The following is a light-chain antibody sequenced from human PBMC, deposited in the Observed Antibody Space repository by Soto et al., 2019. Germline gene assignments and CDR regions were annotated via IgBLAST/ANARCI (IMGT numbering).Light chain of an antibody. V-gene: IGKV1-39*01. CDR1: QSISSY. Sequence: DIQMTPSPSSLSASVGDRVTITCRASQSISSYLNWYQQKPGKAPKLLIYAASSLQSGVPSRFSGSGSWTDFTLTISSLQPEDFATYYCQQSYSTPETFGQGTKVVIK. CDR3: QQSYSTPET. J-gene: IGKJ1*01. CDR2: AAS.